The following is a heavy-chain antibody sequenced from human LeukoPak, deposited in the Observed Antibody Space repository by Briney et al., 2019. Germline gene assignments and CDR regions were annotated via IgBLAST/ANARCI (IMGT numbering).Heavy chain of an antibody. CDR3: MKDGADSSGWYYGFDT. CDR2: ISFDGRNG. D-gene: IGHD6-19*01. CDR1: GFIFSNYG. Sequence: GGSLRLSCAASGFIFSNYGMNWVRQAPGKGLEWVAIISFDGRNGYYAESAKGRFTISRDNSKNMVYLQINSLRPEDTAVYHCMKDGADSSGWYYGFDTWGQGTMVIVSS. J-gene: IGHJ3*02. V-gene: IGHV3-30*18.